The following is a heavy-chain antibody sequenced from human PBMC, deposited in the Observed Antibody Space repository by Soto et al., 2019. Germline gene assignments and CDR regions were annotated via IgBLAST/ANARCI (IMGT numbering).Heavy chain of an antibody. CDR2: ISSSSIYI. J-gene: IGHJ6*01. V-gene: IGHV3-21*01. Sequence: EVQLVESGGGLVKPGGSLRLSCAASGFTFNTYTMNLARQAPGKGLERVSSISSSSIYIYYADSVTGRFTISKDDARNTLYLQRHSLRAEDTAVYYCAREEVSRPNTDLGLDVWGQGTTVTVSS. CDR3: AREEVSRPNTDLGLDV. CDR1: GFTFNTYT.